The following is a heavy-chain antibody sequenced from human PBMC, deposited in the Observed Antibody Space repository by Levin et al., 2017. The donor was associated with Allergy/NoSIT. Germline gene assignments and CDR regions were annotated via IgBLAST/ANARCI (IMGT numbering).Heavy chain of an antibody. J-gene: IGHJ5*02. CDR2: ISHDGSSK. CDR1: GFTFSNHG. D-gene: IGHD2-2*01. CDR3: PRADALGWFDP. V-gene: IGHV3-30*03. Sequence: GGSLRLSCAASGFTFSNHGMHWVRQAPGKGLEWVAIISHDGSSKYYADSVKGRFTISRDNSKNTLYLQMNSLRAEDTAVYYCPRADALGWFDPWGQGTLVTVSS.